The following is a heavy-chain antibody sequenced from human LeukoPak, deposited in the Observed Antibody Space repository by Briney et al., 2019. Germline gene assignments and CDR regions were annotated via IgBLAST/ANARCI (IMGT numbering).Heavy chain of an antibody. CDR3: ARELFLYYDSSGYG. Sequence: PGRSLRLSCAASGFTFSSYAMHWVRQAPGKGLEWVAVISYDGSNKYYADSVKGRFTISRDNSKNTLYLQMNSLRAEDTAVYYCARELFLYYDSSGYGWGQGTLVTVSS. CDR1: GFTFSSYA. J-gene: IGHJ4*02. D-gene: IGHD3-22*01. CDR2: ISYDGSNK. V-gene: IGHV3-30-3*01.